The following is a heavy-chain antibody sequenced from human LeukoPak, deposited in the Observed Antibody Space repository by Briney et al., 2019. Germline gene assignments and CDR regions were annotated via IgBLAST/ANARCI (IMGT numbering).Heavy chain of an antibody. CDR2: IYTSGST. J-gene: IGHJ4*02. Sequence: SETLSLTCTVSGGSISSYYWSWIRQPAGKGLEWIGRIYTSGSTNYNPSLKSRVTMSVDTSKNQFSLKLSSVTAADTAVYYCERGSWELESLDYWGQGTLVTVSS. CDR1: GGSISSYY. D-gene: IGHD1-26*01. CDR3: ERGSWELESLDY. V-gene: IGHV4-4*07.